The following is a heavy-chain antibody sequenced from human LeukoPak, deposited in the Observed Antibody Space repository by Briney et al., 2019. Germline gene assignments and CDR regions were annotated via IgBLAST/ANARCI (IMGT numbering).Heavy chain of an antibody. CDR3: ARGSHCSGGSCYPGY. Sequence: RASVKVSCKASGYTFTGYYMLWVRQAPGQGLEWMRWINPNSGGTNYAQKFQGRVTMTRDTSISTAYMELSRLRSDDTAVYYCARGSHCSGGSCYPGYWGQGTLVTVSS. J-gene: IGHJ4*02. CDR2: INPNSGGT. D-gene: IGHD2-15*01. CDR1: GYTFTGYY. V-gene: IGHV1-2*02.